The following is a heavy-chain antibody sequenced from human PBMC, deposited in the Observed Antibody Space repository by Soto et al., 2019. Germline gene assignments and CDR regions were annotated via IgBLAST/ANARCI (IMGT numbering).Heavy chain of an antibody. CDR1: GYIFTSFG. V-gene: IGHV1-18*01. J-gene: IGHJ4*02. CDR3: TIGEGQGSGSYD. D-gene: IGHD3-10*01. CDR2: VSTYNGNT. Sequence: QVQLVQSGAEVKKPGASVKVSCKASGYIFTSFGITWVRQAPGQGLEWMGRVSTYNGNTKYAQKLQGRVTMSTDTTTSTAYMELMRLRADATAVYYCTIGEGQGSGSYDWGQGTLVTVSS.